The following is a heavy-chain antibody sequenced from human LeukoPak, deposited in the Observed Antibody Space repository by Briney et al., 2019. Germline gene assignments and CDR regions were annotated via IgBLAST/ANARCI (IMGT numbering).Heavy chain of an antibody. CDR3: ARVTHYYGSGSYLLDP. D-gene: IGHD3-10*01. CDR2: IYYSGST. CDR1: GGSISSYY. V-gene: IGHV4-59*01. Sequence: PSETLSLTCTVSGGSISSYYWSWVRQPPGKGLEWIGYIYYSGSTNYNPSLKSRVTISVDTSKNQFSLKLSSVTAADTAVYYCARVTHYYGSGSYLLDPWGHGTLVTVSS. J-gene: IGHJ5*02.